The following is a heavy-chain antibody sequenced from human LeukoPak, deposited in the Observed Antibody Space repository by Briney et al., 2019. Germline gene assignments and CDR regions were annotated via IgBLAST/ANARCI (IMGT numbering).Heavy chain of an antibody. CDR1: GFTFSDYY. J-gene: IGHJ4*02. CDR3: VRDSTTFRFGN. Sequence: GGSLRLSCAASGFTFSDYYMSWVRQAPGKGLEWVSIIYSDAITYYADSVKGRFTISRDNSKNTLSLQMNSLRAEDTAVYYCVRDSTTFRFGNWGQGTLVTVSS. V-gene: IGHV3-53*01. CDR2: IYSDAIT. D-gene: IGHD1-26*01.